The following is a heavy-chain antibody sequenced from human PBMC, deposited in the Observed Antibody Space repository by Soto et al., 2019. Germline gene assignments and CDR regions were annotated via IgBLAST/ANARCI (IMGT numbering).Heavy chain of an antibody. CDR3: SRGRPAAGRHWIDP. D-gene: IGHD6-13*01. V-gene: IGHV3-72*01. Sequence: EVQLVESGGGLVQPGGSLRLSCATSGFTFSDHYMDWVRQAPGRGLEWVDRSRNKANSYTTKYAASVKGRFSISRDDSTTSVYLQMNSLKSEDTAVYYCSRGRPAAGRHWIDPWGQGTLVTVSS. CDR1: GFTFSDHY. CDR2: SRNKANSYTT. J-gene: IGHJ5*02.